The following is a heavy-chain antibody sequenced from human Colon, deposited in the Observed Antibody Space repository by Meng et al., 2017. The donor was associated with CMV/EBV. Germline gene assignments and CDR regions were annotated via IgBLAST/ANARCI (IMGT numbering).Heavy chain of an antibody. V-gene: IGHV4-39*07. CDR1: GVSISSSSYY. CDR3: ARVGYYGSGSPLPGMDV. D-gene: IGHD3-10*01. J-gene: IGHJ6*02. CDR2: MYYSGST. Sequence: SETLSLTCTVSGVSISSSSYYWGWIRQPPGKGLEWIGNMYYSGSTYYNPSLKSRVTISVDTSKNQFSLKLSSVTAADTAVYYCARVGYYGSGSPLPGMDVWGQGTTVTVSS.